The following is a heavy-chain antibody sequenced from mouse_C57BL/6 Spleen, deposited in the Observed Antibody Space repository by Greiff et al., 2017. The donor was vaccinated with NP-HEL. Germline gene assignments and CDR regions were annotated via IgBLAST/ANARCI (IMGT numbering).Heavy chain of an antibody. CDR2: IDPSDSYT. CDR1: GYTFTSYW. Sequence: QVQLQQPGAELVMPGASVKLSCKASGYTFTSYWMHWVKQRPGQGLEWIGEIDPSDSYTNYNQKFKCKSTLTVDKSSSTAYMQLSSLTSEDSAVYYCARWDGYFDYWGQGTTLTVSS. D-gene: IGHD2-3*01. V-gene: IGHV1-69*01. CDR3: ARWDGYFDY. J-gene: IGHJ2*01.